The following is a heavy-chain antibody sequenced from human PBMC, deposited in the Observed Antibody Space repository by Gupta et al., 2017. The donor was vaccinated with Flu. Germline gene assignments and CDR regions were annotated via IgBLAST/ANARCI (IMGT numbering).Heavy chain of an antibody. V-gene: IGHV3-23*01. Sequence: APGKGLEWVSAISGSGGSTYYADSVKGRFTISRDNSKNTLYLQMNSLRAEDTAVYYCASDYYDKQRKYYFDYWGQGTLVTVSS. D-gene: IGHD3-22*01. CDR3: ASDYYDKQRKYYFDY. CDR2: ISGSGGST. J-gene: IGHJ4*02.